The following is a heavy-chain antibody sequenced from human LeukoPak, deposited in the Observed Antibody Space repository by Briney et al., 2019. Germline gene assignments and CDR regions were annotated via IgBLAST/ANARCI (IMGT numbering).Heavy chain of an antibody. CDR1: GLTFDDYT. CDR3: AKGVIAVANAHHYGMDV. Sequence: GGSLRLSCAVSGLTFDDYTMHWVRQAPGKGLEWVSLITWDGGSTYYAHSVKGRFTISRDNSKNSLYLQMNSLRTEDTALYYCAKGVIAVANAHHYGMDVWGQGTTVTVSS. D-gene: IGHD6-19*01. V-gene: IGHV3-43*01. CDR2: ITWDGGST. J-gene: IGHJ6*02.